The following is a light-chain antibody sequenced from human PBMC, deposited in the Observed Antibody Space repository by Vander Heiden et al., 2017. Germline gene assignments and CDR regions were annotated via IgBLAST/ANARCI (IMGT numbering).Light chain of an antibody. CDR1: KSISSY. V-gene: IGKV1-39*01. CDR2: AAS. Sequence: DIQLTQSPSSLSASVGDRVTITCRASKSISSYLNWYQQKPGKAPKVLIYAASSLQSGVPSRFSGSGSGTDFTLTISSLQPEDFATYYCQQSDSIPPTFGGGTKVEIK. CDR3: QQSDSIPPT. J-gene: IGKJ4*01.